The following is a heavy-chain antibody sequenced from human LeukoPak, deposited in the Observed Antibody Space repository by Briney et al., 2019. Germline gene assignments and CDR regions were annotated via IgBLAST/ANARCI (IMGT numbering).Heavy chain of an antibody. J-gene: IGHJ4*02. CDR3: VKDFCRGGNCPFPFFDS. CDR1: GFTISGHA. CDR2: TVAGYSET. Sequence: GGSLRLSCVASGFTISGHAMSWVRQAPAKGLEWVSITVAGYSETHYADSVRGRFTISRDDSSNTLSLEMNCLRADDTGTYYCVKDFCRGGNCPFPFFDSWGQGIVVTVSS. V-gene: IGHV3-23*01. D-gene: IGHD4-23*01.